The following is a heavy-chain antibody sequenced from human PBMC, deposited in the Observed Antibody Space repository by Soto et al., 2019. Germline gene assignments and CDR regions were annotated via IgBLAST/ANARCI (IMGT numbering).Heavy chain of an antibody. V-gene: IGHV3-11*06. Sequence: GGSLRLSCAASGFTFSDYYMSWIRQAPGKGLEWVSYIGSSSSYTNYADSVKGRFTISRDNAKNSLYLQMNSLRAEDTAVYYCARSIAARLNWFDPWGQGTLVTVSS. CDR1: GFTFSDYY. CDR2: IGSSSSYT. CDR3: ARSIAARLNWFDP. J-gene: IGHJ5*02. D-gene: IGHD6-6*01.